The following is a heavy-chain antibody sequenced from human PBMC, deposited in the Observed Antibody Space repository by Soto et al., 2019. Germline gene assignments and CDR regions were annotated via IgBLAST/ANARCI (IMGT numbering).Heavy chain of an antibody. V-gene: IGHV3-33*01. CDR1: GFTFSSYG. CDR3: ARDHDSSSSGRSYLDAFDI. J-gene: IGHJ3*02. CDR2: IWYDGSNK. D-gene: IGHD6-6*01. Sequence: QVQLVESGGGVVQPGRSLRLSCAASGFTFSSYGMHWVRQAPGKGLEWVAVIWYDGSNKYYADSVKGRFTISRDNSKNTLYLQMNSLRAEDTAVYYCARDHDSSSSGRSYLDAFDIWGQGTMVTVSS.